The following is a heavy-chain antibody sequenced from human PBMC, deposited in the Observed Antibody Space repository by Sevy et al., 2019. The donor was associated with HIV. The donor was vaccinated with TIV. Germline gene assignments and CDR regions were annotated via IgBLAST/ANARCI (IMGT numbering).Heavy chain of an antibody. Sequence: GGSLRLSCAASGFIFSSYGMHWVRQAAGKGLEWVAVISYDGSDKSYADSVKGRLTISRDNSKNTLYLQMNSLRAEDTAVYYCAKDQAFYYDSYIDYWGQGTLVTVSS. D-gene: IGHD3-22*01. CDR3: AKDQAFYYDSYIDY. J-gene: IGHJ4*02. CDR2: ISYDGSDK. V-gene: IGHV3-30*18. CDR1: GFIFSSYG.